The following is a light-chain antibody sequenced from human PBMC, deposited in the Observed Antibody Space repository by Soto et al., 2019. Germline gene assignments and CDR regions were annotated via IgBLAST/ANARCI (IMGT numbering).Light chain of an antibody. V-gene: IGLV2-14*02. CDR3: SSYTTSPAFYV. J-gene: IGLJ1*01. CDR2: EGT. Sequence: QSALAQPASVSGSPGQSITISCTGTSSNIGSYNLVSWFQQLPGKVPKLMIYEGTKRPSGVSDRFSGSKSGNTASLTISGLQAEDEADYYCSSYTTSPAFYVFGTGTKVTVL. CDR1: SSNIGSYNL.